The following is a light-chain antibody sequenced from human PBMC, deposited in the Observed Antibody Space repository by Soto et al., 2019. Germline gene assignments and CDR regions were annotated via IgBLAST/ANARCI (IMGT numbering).Light chain of an antibody. CDR2: GAS. CDR1: QSVSSSY. V-gene: IGKV3-15*01. CDR3: QQYNNWPPA. J-gene: IGKJ1*01. Sequence: EIVLTQSPGTLSLSSGERATLSCRASQSVSSSYLAWYQQKPGQAPRLLIYGASTRATGIPARFSGSGSGTEFTLTISSLQSEDFAVYYCQQYNNWPPAFGQGTKVDVK.